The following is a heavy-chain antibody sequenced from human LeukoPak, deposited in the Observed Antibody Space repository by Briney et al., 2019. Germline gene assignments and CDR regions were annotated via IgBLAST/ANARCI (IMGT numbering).Heavy chain of an antibody. V-gene: IGHV4-38-2*01. CDR3: ARQFITRGAFDI. D-gene: IGHD3-22*01. CDR1: GYSISSGYY. Sequence: PSETLSLTCAVSGYSISSGYYWGWIRQPPGKGLEWIGSIYHSGSTYYNPSLKSRVTISVDTSKNQFSLKLSSVTAADTAVYYCARQFITRGAFDIWGQGTMVTVSS. J-gene: IGHJ3*02. CDR2: IYHSGST.